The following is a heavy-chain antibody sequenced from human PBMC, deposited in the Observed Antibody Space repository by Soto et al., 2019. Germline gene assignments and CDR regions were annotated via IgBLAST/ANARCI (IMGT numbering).Heavy chain of an antibody. CDR2: ISGDGRTT. V-gene: IGHV3-23*01. D-gene: IGHD5-12*01. Sequence: PGGSLRLSCAASGFTFSTDTMSWVRQAPGKGLEWVSVISGDGRTTNYADSVKGRFTISRDNSKNTVYLQMNSLRAEDTAVYYCAKKGYAGKWYYYDYWGHGTRVTVSS. CDR1: GFTFSTDT. J-gene: IGHJ4*01. CDR3: AKKGYAGKWYYYDY.